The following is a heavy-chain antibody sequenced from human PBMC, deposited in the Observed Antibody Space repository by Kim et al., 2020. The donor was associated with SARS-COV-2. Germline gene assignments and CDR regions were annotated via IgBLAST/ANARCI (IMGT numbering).Heavy chain of an antibody. Sequence: SETLSLTCTVSGGSISSSSYYWGWIRQPPGKGLEWIGSIYYSGSTYYNPSLKSRVTISVDTSKNQFSLKLSSVTAADTAVYYCARLHGSGSYCDYWGQGTLVTVSS. CDR2: IYYSGST. D-gene: IGHD3-10*01. CDR3: ARLHGSGSYCDY. J-gene: IGHJ4*02. CDR1: GGSISSSSYY. V-gene: IGHV4-39*01.